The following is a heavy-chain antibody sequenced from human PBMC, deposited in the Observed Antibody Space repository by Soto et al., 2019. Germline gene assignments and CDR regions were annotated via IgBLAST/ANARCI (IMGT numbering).Heavy chain of an antibody. D-gene: IGHD4-17*01. CDR1: GFSLTTGRMG. CDR2: IFSDDER. J-gene: IGHJ6*02. V-gene: IGHV2-26*01. CDR3: VRMNADSYQFYYAMDV. Sequence: SGPTLVNPTETLTLTCAVSGFSLTTGRMGVSWIRQPPGKALEWLAHIFSDDERSYATSMQSRLTISMDTSGTQVVLRMTSLDPVDTGTYYCVRMNADSYQFYYAMDVWGQGITVTVSS.